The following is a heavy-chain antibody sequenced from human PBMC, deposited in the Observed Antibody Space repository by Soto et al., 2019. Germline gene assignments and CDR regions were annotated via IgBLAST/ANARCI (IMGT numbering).Heavy chain of an antibody. J-gene: IGHJ4*02. CDR2: IWFDGSNK. V-gene: IGHV3-33*01. CDR3: ATTGPY. Sequence: TVGSLRLSCAASGFTFSSYGMHWVRQAPGKGLEWVAVIWFDGSNKFYADSVKGRFTISRDNSKNTVSLQMNSLRDEDSAAYYCATTGPYWGQGTLVTVS. CDR1: GFTFSSYG.